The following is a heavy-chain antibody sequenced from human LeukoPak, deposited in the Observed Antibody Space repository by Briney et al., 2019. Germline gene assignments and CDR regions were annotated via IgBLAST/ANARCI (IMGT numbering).Heavy chain of an antibody. CDR2: ISAYNGNT. CDR3: ARVPGDSSGYPQLRNYYYGMDV. CDR1: GGTFSSYA. J-gene: IGHJ6*02. D-gene: IGHD3-22*01. Sequence: ASVKVSCKASGGTFSSYAISWVRQAPGQGLEWMGWISAYNGNTNYAQKLQGRVTMTTDTSTSTAYMELRSLRSDDTAVYYCARVPGDSSGYPQLRNYYYGMDVWGQGTTVTVSS. V-gene: IGHV1-18*01.